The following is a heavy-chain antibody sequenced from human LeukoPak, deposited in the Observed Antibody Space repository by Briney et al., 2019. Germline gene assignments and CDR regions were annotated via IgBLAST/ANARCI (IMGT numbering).Heavy chain of an antibody. D-gene: IGHD3-10*01. CDR3: AKALGSGSFPYYFDY. J-gene: IGHJ4*02. CDR1: GFTFDDYA. V-gene: IGHV3-9*03. Sequence: GGSLRLSCAASGFTFDDYAMHWVRQAPGKVLEWVSGISWNSGSIGYADPVKGRFTISRDNAKNSLYLQMNSLRAEDMALYYCAKALGSGSFPYYFDYWGQGTLVTVSS. CDR2: ISWNSGSI.